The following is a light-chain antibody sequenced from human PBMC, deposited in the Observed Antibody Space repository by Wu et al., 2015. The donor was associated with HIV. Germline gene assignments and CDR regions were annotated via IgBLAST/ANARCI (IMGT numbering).Light chain of an antibody. J-gene: IGKJ5*01. V-gene: IGKV3-20*01. CDR3: QQYGSTPIT. CDR1: QSVSSNY. Sequence: EIALTQSPGTLSLSPGERATLSCRASQSVSSNYLAWYQLKPGQAPRLLIHGASTRATGIPDRFSGSGSGTDFSLTISRLEPTDFAVYYCQQYGSTPITFGQGTRLEIK. CDR2: GAS.